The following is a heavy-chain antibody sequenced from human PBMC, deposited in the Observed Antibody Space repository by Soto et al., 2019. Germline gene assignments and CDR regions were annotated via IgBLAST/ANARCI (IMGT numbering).Heavy chain of an antibody. CDR3: ARDGGAARPVDY. J-gene: IGHJ4*02. D-gene: IGHD6-25*01. CDR1: GASVSSGSYY. CDR2: IYYSGYT. Sequence: PSETLSLTCTVSGASVSSGSYYWGWIRQPPGKGLEWIGYIYYSGYTNYNPSLKSRVNISVDTSKNQFSLKPSSVTAADTAVYYCARDGGAARPVDYWGQGALVTVSS. V-gene: IGHV4-61*01.